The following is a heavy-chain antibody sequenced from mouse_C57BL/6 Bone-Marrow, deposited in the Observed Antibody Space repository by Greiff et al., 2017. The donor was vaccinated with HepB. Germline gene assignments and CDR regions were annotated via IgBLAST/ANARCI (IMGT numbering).Heavy chain of an antibody. D-gene: IGHD1-1*01. V-gene: IGHV1-82*01. CDR2: IYPGDGDT. CDR1: GYAFSSSW. J-gene: IGHJ1*03. CDR3: ARRRYGSSFYWYFDV. Sequence: VKLMESGPELVKPGASVKISCKASGYAFSSSWMNWVKQRPGKGLEWIGRIYPGDGDTNYNGKFKGKATLTADKSSSTAYMQLSSLTSEDSAVYFCARRRYGSSFYWYFDVWGTGTTVTVSS.